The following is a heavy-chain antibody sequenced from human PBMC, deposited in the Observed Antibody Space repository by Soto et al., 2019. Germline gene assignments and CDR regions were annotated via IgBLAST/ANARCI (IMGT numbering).Heavy chain of an antibody. CDR3: ARDLGTMVRKVVVYYYAMAV. V-gene: IGHV1-3*01. CDR2: INPVSGDT. CDR1: GYTFTSYV. Sequence: GASVKVSCKASGYTFTSYVIHWVRQAPGQSLEWMGWINPVSGDTKYSQKFQGRVTITRDTSASTVYMELSTLTSEDTAVYYCARDLGTMVRKVVVYYYAMAVWGQGTTVTVSS. J-gene: IGHJ6*02. D-gene: IGHD3-10*01.